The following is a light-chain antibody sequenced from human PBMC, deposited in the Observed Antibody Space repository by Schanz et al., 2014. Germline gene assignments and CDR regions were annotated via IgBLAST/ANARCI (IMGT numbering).Light chain of an antibody. V-gene: IGLV1-40*01. Sequence: QSVLTQPPSVSGAPGQRVTISCTGSSSNIGAGYDVHWYQQLPGTAPKLLIYGNNNRPSGVPDRFSGSKSGTSASLAISGLQSEDEADYYCAAWDDSLNGYVVFGGGTKLTVL. CDR2: GNN. CDR3: AAWDDSLNGYVV. J-gene: IGLJ2*01. CDR1: SSNIGAGYD.